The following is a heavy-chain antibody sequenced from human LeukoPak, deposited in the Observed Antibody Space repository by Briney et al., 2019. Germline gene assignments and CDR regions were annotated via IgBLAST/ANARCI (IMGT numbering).Heavy chain of an antibody. D-gene: IGHD4-17*01. J-gene: IGHJ4*02. CDR3: ARRDYGDYVNY. CDR2: ILHSGNT. CDR1: GGSISNGNW. V-gene: IGHV4-4*02. Sequence: SETLSLTCAVTGGSISNGNWWSWVRQPPGKGLEWIGEILHSGNTNYNPSLKSRVTIPVDKSKNQFSLKLSSVTAADTAEYYCARRDYGDYVNYWGQGTLVTVSS.